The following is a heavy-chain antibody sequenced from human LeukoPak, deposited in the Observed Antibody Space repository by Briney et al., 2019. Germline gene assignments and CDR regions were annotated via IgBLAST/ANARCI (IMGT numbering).Heavy chain of an antibody. CDR1: GFKFSTYA. Sequence: GGSLRLSCAASGFKFSTYAMTWVRQAPGKGLEWVSSISRTGDSLHYADSVNGRFTISRDNAKNSLYLQMNSLRAEDTAVYYCARGRMARDAFDIWGQGTMVTVSS. CDR3: ARGRMARDAFDI. V-gene: IGHV3-23*01. D-gene: IGHD2-8*01. CDR2: ISRTGDSL. J-gene: IGHJ3*02.